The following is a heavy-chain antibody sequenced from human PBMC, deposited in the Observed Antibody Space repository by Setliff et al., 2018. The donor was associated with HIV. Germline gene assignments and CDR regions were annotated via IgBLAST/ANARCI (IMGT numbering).Heavy chain of an antibody. CDR1: GFTFDDYG. J-gene: IGHJ5*01. D-gene: IGHD6-6*01. V-gene: IGHV3-20*04. CDR2: INWNGGST. Sequence: GGSLRLSCAASGFTFDDYGMSWVRQAPGKGLEWVSGINWNGGSTGYADSVKGRLTISRDNAKNSLNLQMTSLRAEDTALYFCARDPRTDSSYAWFDSWGQGTLVTVSS. CDR3: ARDPRTDSSYAWFDS.